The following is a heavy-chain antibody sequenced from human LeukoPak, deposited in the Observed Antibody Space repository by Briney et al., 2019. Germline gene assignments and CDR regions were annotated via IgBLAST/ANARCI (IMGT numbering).Heavy chain of an antibody. CDR1: GGSISSGGYY. CDR3: ARDREAHCGGDCYSRYNWFDP. V-gene: IGHV4-31*03. CDR2: IYYSGST. Sequence: PSQTLSLTCTVSGGSISSGGYYWSWIRQHPGKGLEWIGYIYYSGSTYYNPSLKSRVTISVDTSKNQFSLKLSSVTAADTAVYYCARDREAHCGGDCYSRYNWFDPWGQGTLVTVSS. J-gene: IGHJ5*02. D-gene: IGHD2-21*02.